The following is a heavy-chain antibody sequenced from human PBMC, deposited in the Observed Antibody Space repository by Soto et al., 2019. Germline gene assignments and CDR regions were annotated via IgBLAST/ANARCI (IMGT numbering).Heavy chain of an antibody. J-gene: IGHJ6*02. D-gene: IGHD3-10*01. CDR1: GFTFSRYG. CDR3: ARANYGSGSNYYYGMDV. Sequence: GGSLRLSCAAAGFTFSRYGMHWVRQAPGKGLEWVAVIGFDGGNKYYTDSVKGRFTIARDNSKNTLDLQMNSLRVEDTALYYCARANYGSGSNYYYGMDVWGQGTTVTVSS. V-gene: IGHV3-33*01. CDR2: IGFDGGNK.